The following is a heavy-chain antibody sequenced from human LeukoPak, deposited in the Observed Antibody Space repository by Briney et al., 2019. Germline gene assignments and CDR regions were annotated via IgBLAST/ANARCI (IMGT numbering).Heavy chain of an antibody. D-gene: IGHD3-10*01. CDR3: ARDKGTHGSGSYRFDY. V-gene: IGHV4-4*02. Sequence: SGTLSLTCAVSGGSISSSNWWSWVHQPPGKGLEWIGEIYHSGSTNYNPSLKSRVTISVDKSKNQFSLKLSSVTAADTAVYYCARDKGTHGSGSYRFDYWGQGTLVTVSS. CDR2: IYHSGST. CDR1: GGSISSSNW. J-gene: IGHJ4*02.